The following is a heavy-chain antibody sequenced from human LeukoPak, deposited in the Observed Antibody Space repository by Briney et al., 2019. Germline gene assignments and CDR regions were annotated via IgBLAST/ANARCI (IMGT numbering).Heavy chain of an antibody. D-gene: IGHD6-25*01. CDR1: GGSISSGGYS. J-gene: IGHJ6*02. V-gene: IGHV4-30-2*01. CDR3: ARAAPLYGMDV. CDR2: IYHSGST. Sequence: ASETLSLTCAVSGGSISSGGYSWSWIRQPPGKGLEWIGYIYHSGSTYYNPSLKSRVTISVDRSKNQFSLKLSSVTAADTAVYYCARAAPLYGMDVWGQGTTVTVSS.